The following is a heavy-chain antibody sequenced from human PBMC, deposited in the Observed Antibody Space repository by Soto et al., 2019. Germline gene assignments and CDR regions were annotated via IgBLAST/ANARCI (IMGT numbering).Heavy chain of an antibody. CDR1: GFTFNSYG. J-gene: IGHJ6*02. Sequence: QVQLVESGGGVVQPGRSLRLSCAASGFTFNSYGMHWVRQGPGSGLEWVAFISYDTTKTYYADSVKGRFTISRDNSNSALYVQMNSLTGEDTAVYYCARTRSAWSAFHYYSLDVWGQGTTVTVSS. D-gene: IGHD1-26*01. V-gene: IGHV3-30*03. CDR2: ISYDTTKT. CDR3: ARTRSAWSAFHYYSLDV.